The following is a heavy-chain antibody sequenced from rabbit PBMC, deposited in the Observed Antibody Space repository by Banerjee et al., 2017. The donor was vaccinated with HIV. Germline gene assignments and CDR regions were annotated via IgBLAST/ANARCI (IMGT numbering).Heavy chain of an antibody. CDR2: IYTGSGNT. J-gene: IGHJ4*01. CDR3: AREEYVGYGSIYYQLNL. D-gene: IGHD8-1*01. Sequence: QSLEESGGDLVKPGASLTLTCKASGFTLSSSYWICWVRQAPGKGLEWIACIYTGSGNTYYASWAKGRFTISKTSSTAVTLQMTSLTAADTATYFCAREEYVGYGSIYYQLNLWGQGTLVTVS. CDR1: GFTLSSSYW. V-gene: IGHV1S40*01.